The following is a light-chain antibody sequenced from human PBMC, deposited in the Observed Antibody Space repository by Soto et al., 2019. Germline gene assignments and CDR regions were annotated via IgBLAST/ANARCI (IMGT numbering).Light chain of an antibody. J-gene: IGKJ1*01. CDR3: QQYHSYPWT. V-gene: IGKV1-5*03. CDR1: QSISSW. Sequence: DIQMTQSPSILSASVGDRVTITCRASQSISSWLAWFQKMPGKAPNLLIYKASNLQSGVPSRFSGSGSGTDFTLTITSLQPDDFAPYYCQQYHSYPWTFGQGTRVDVK. CDR2: KAS.